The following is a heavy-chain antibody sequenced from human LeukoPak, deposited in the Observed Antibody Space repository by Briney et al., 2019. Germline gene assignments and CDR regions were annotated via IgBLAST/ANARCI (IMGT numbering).Heavy chain of an antibody. Sequence: GGSLRLSCAASGFTFSTYAMSWVRQAPGKGLEWVSAISDSGGRTYYTGSGKGRFTISRDNSKNTLYLQMNSLRAEDTAVYYCASGYSGYDYDYWGQGTLVTLSS. J-gene: IGHJ4*02. D-gene: IGHD5-12*01. CDR1: GFTFSTYA. V-gene: IGHV3-23*01. CDR2: ISDSGGRT. CDR3: ASGYSGYDYDY.